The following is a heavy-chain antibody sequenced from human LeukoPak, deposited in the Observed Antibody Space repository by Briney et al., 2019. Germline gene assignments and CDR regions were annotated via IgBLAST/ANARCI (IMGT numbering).Heavy chain of an antibody. V-gene: IGHV3-48*03. CDR3: ARVLWFGELLPDY. J-gene: IGHJ4*02. CDR1: GFTFSSYE. Sequence: GGSLRLSCAASGFTFSSYEMNWVRQAPGKGLEWVSYISSSGSTIYCADSVKGRFTISRDNAKNSLYLQMNSLRAEDTAVYYCARVLWFGELLPDYWGQGTLVTVSS. D-gene: IGHD3-10*01. CDR2: ISSSGSTI.